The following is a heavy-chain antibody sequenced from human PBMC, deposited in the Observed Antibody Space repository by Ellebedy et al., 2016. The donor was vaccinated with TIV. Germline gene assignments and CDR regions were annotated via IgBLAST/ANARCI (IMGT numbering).Heavy chain of an antibody. J-gene: IGHJ4*02. D-gene: IGHD6-13*01. CDR3: TRTTQHFAPSNY. CDR2: VHHRGTT. V-gene: IGHV4-4*02. Sequence: MPSETLSLTYAVSGGSITDSEWWSWVRQSPGIGLEWIGDVHHRGTTNYNPSLKSRVTISIDKSKNQFSLDLASVTAADTAVYYCTRTTQHFAPSNYWGLGTLVTVSS. CDR1: GGSITDSEW.